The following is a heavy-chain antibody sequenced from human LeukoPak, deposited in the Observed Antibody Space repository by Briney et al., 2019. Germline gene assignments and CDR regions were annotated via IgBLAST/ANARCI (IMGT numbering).Heavy chain of an antibody. CDR1: GYSISSGYY. V-gene: IGHV4-38-2*02. CDR3: ARVAVATGHYYYYMDV. CDR2: IYHSGST. Sequence: TSETLSLTCTVSGYSISSGYYWGWIRQPPGKGLEWIGSIYHSGSTYYNPSLKSRVTISVDTSKNQFSLKLSSVTAADTAVYYCARVAVATGHYYYYMDVWGKGTTVTVSS. J-gene: IGHJ6*03. D-gene: IGHD6-19*01.